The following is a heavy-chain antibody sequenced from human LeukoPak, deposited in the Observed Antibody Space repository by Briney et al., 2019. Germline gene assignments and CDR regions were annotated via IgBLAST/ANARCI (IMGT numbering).Heavy chain of an antibody. CDR3: AKRPAAPNGGGY. Sequence: GGSLRLSCAASGFTFSSYAMSWVRQAPGKGLEWVSAISGSGGSTYYADSVEGRFTISRDNSKNTLYLQMNSLRAEDTAVYYCAKRPAAPNGGGYWGQGTLVTVSS. V-gene: IGHV3-23*01. D-gene: IGHD2-2*01. CDR2: ISGSGGST. CDR1: GFTFSSYA. J-gene: IGHJ4*02.